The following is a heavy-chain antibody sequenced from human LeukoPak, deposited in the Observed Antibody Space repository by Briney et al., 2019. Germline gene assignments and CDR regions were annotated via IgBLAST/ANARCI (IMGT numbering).Heavy chain of an antibody. CDR2: IYNDGRT. J-gene: IGHJ3*02. Sequence: GGSLRLSCAASGFIVSSNYMSWVRQAPGKGLEWVSVIYNDGRTYYADSVKGRFTISRDSSKNTLYLQMNSLRADDTAMYYCARDPSGYSNAFDIWGQGTMVTVSS. D-gene: IGHD3-22*01. V-gene: IGHV3-53*01. CDR1: GFIVSSNY. CDR3: ARDPSGYSNAFDI.